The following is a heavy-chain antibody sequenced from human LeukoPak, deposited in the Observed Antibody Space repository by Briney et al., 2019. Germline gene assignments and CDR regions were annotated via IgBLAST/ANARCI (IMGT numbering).Heavy chain of an antibody. J-gene: IGHJ4*02. CDR3: ARVFDS. Sequence: SETLSLTCTVSRGVVSTSDYYWGWSRQSPGKGLEWIVDIFYTGKTNYNPSLKSRATISLDTSKNQFSLRLTSVTAADTAVYFCARVFDSWGQGKLVTVSS. V-gene: IGHV4-61*05. CDR1: RGVVSTSDYY. CDR2: IFYTGKT.